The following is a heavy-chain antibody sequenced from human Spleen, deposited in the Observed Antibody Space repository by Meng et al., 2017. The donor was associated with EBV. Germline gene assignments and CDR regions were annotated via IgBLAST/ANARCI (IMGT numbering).Heavy chain of an antibody. V-gene: IGHV1-69*13. CDR2: IVPIFGTP. CDR3: ARHRGTFGTPFDY. J-gene: IGHJ4*02. CDR1: GYTFTTYD. Sequence: QVQLVQSGDEVKKPGASVKVPCKTSGYTFTTYDIHWVRLAPGQGLEWIGGIVPIFGTPKYARKFQGGVAITADESTTTTYLELTSLTSEDTAIYYCARHRGTFGTPFDYWGQGTLVTVSS. D-gene: IGHD1-14*01.